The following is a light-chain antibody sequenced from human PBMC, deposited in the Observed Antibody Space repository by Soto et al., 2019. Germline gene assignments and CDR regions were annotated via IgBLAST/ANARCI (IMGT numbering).Light chain of an antibody. Sequence: QSALTEPASVSGSPGQSITISCTGTSGDIGSYNRVSCYQQHPGKAPKLIINESTDRPSGVSTRFSGSKSGNTASLTISGLQAEDEAEYYCSSYTNINTRACVFGTGTKVTVL. CDR1: SGDIGSYNR. J-gene: IGLJ1*01. CDR3: SSYTNINTRACV. CDR2: EST. V-gene: IGLV2-14*01.